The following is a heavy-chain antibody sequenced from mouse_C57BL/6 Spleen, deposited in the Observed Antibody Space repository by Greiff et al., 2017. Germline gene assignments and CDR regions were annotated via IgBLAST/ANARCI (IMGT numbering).Heavy chain of an antibody. CDR1: GYAFSSSW. J-gene: IGHJ2*01. V-gene: IGHV1-82*01. Sequence: QVQLQQSGPELVKPGASVKISCKASGYAFSSSWMNWVKQRPGKGLEWIGRIYPGDGDTNNNGKFKGKATLTADKSSSTAYMQLSSLTSEDSAVYICARNYGSSPYFDYWGQGTTLTVSS. D-gene: IGHD1-1*01. CDR2: IYPGDGDT. CDR3: ARNYGSSPYFDY.